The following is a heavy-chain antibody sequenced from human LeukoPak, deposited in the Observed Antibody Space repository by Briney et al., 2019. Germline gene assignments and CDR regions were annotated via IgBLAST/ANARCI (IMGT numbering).Heavy chain of an antibody. D-gene: IGHD6-19*01. Sequence: PGESLRLSCAAPGFTFSSYAMSWVRQTPGRGLEWVSTISESGGSTYYADSVKGRFTISRDNSKNTLYLQMNSLRAEDTAVYYCAKAPLNRAVAGTPYYFDYWGQGTLVTVSS. J-gene: IGHJ4*02. CDR1: GFTFSSYA. CDR2: ISESGGST. V-gene: IGHV3-23*01. CDR3: AKAPLNRAVAGTPYYFDY.